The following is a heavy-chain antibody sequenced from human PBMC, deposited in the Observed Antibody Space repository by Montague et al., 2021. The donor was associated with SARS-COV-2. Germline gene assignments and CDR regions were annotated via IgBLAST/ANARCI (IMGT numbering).Heavy chain of an antibody. CDR2: IHYSGST. Sequence: SETLSLTCTVSGGSISSYFWSWIRQPPGKGLEWIGYIHYSGSTNYNPSLKRRVTISVDTSTNRFSLKLRSVTAADTAVYYCARDGDSSSWYWFDPWGQGTLVTVSS. CDR3: ARDGDSSSWYWFDP. V-gene: IGHV4-59*13. D-gene: IGHD6-13*01. CDR1: GGSISSYF. J-gene: IGHJ5*02.